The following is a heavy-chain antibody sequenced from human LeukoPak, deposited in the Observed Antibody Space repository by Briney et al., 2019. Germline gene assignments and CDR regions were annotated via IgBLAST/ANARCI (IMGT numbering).Heavy chain of an antibody. D-gene: IGHD5-12*01. Sequence: ASVKVSCKASGYTFTGHYMHWVRQAPGQGLEWMGWIYPKSGGTNYAQKFQSRITMTRDTSITTAFMELNILKSDDTAVYYCVRDGYRGGAFDIWGQGTMVTVSS. CDR1: GYTFTGHY. CDR3: VRDGYRGGAFDI. CDR2: IYPKSGGT. J-gene: IGHJ3*02. V-gene: IGHV1-2*02.